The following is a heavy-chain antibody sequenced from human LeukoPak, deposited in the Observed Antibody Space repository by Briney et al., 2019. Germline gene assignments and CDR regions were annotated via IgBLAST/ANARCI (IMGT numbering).Heavy chain of an antibody. CDR1: GYTFTGYY. D-gene: IGHD6-19*01. V-gene: IGHV1-3*03. Sequence: ASVKVSCKASGYTFTGYYMHWVRQAPGQGLEWMGWINAGNGNTKYSQEFQGRVTITRDTSASTAYMELSSLRSEDMAVYYCAPIYSSGWFSRIWGQGTMVTVSS. J-gene: IGHJ3*02. CDR3: APIYSSGWFSRI. CDR2: INAGNGNT.